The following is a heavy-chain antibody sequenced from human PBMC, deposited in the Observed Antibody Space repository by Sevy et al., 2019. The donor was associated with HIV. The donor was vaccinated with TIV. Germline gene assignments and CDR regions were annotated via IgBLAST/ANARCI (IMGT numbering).Heavy chain of an antibody. Sequence: GGSLRLSCAASGFSFNNYAMHWVRQAPGKGLEWVAVISYDGTNKYFADSVTGRFTISRDNSKNTLYLQMNSLRSEDSAIYYCAREQQFAVVIPSSLAYWGRRTLVTVSS. CDR3: AREQQFAVVIPSSLAY. D-gene: IGHD2-2*01. V-gene: IGHV3-30-3*01. J-gene: IGHJ4*02. CDR2: ISYDGTNK. CDR1: GFSFNNYA.